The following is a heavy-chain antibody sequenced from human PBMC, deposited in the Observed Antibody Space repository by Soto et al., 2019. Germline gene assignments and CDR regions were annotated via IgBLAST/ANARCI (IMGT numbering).Heavy chain of an antibody. CDR3: ARDKNTGLFDY. J-gene: IGHJ4*02. D-gene: IGHD5-18*01. Sequence: PSETLSLTCTVSGGSISSGGYYWSWIRQHPGKGLEWIGYIYYSGSTYYNPSLKSRVTISVDTSKNQFSLKLTSVTAADTAVYYCARDKNTGLFDYWGQGTLVTVSS. V-gene: IGHV4-31*03. CDR2: IYYSGST. CDR1: GGSISSGGYY.